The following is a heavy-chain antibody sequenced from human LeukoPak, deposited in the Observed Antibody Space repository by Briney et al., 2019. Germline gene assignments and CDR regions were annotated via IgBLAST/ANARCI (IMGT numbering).Heavy chain of an antibody. J-gene: IGHJ4*02. CDR2: ISSSGSTI. V-gene: IGHV3-48*03. CDR3: ARDSVGDKWKLLVFDY. Sequence: GGSLRLSCAASGFTFSSYEMNWVRQAPGKGLEWVSYISSSGSTIYYADSVKGRFTISRDNAKNSLYLQMNSLRAEDTAVYYCARDSVGDKWKLLVFDYWGQGTLVTVSS. D-gene: IGHD1-26*01. CDR1: GFTFSSYE.